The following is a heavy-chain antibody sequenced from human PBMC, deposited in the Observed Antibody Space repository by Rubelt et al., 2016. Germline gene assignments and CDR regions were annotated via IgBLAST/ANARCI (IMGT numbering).Heavy chain of an antibody. CDR3: ARIVVVPAAADY. CDR2: IYHSGST. D-gene: IGHD2-2*01. J-gene: IGHJ4*02. V-gene: IGHV4-4*02. Sequence: GWIGEIYHSGSTNYNLSLKSRVTISVDKSKNQFSLKLSSVTAADTAVYYCARIVVVPAAADYWGQGTLVTVSS.